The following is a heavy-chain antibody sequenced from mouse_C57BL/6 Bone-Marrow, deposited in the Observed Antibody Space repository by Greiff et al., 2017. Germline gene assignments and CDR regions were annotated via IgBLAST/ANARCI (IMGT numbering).Heavy chain of an antibody. CDR1: GYSITSGYY. CDR2: ISYDGSN. Sequence: EVQLQQSGPGLVKPSQSLSLTCSVTGYSITSGYYWNWIRQFPGNKLEWMGYISYDGSNNYNPSLKNRISITRDTSKNQFFLKLNSVTTEDTATYYCARGPFNWAWFAYWGQGTLVTVSA. D-gene: IGHD4-1*02. V-gene: IGHV3-6*01. J-gene: IGHJ3*01. CDR3: ARGPFNWAWFAY.